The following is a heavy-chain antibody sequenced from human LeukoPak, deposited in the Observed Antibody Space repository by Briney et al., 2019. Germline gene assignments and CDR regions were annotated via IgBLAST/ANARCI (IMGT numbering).Heavy chain of an antibody. D-gene: IGHD5-18*01. CDR2: ISSSGSYK. V-gene: IGHV3-21*01. Sequence: GGSPRLSCTTSGFTFRSSSFNWVRQVPGKGLEWVASISSSGSYKYYADSVEGRFTISRDNAKDSLFLQMDSLRVEDTAVYFCARELGNGDTYANVPLGHWGQGTLVTVSS. CDR1: GFTFRSSS. J-gene: IGHJ4*02. CDR3: ARELGNGDTYANVPLGH.